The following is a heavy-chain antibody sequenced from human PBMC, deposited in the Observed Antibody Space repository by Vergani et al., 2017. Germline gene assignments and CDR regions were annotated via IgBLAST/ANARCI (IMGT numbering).Heavy chain of an antibody. J-gene: IGHJ5*02. D-gene: IGHD1-26*01. CDR2: INHSGST. CDR3: ARGLKTRPHIVGATVRWFDP. CDR1: GGSFSGYY. Sequence: QVQLQQWGAGLLKPSETLSLTCAVYGGSFSGYYWSWIRQPPGKGLELIGEINHSGSTNYNPSLKSRVTISVDTSKNQFSLKLSSVTAADTAVYYCARGLKTRPHIVGATVRWFDPWGQGTLVTVSS. V-gene: IGHV4-34*01.